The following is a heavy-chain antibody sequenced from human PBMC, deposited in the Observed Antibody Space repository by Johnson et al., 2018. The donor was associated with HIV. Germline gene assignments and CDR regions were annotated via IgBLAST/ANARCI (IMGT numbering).Heavy chain of an antibody. D-gene: IGHD3-10*01. CDR1: GFTFDDYG. Sequence: VQLVESGGGVVRPGGSLRLSCAASGFTFDDYGVSWVRQAPGKGLEWVSAISGSGGSTYYADSVKGRFTLSRDNSKNTLDLQMNSLTIEDTAVFYCAKTRMGGILDAFDLWGQGTMVIVS. J-gene: IGHJ3*01. CDR3: AKTRMGGILDAFDL. CDR2: ISGSGGST. V-gene: IGHV3-23*04.